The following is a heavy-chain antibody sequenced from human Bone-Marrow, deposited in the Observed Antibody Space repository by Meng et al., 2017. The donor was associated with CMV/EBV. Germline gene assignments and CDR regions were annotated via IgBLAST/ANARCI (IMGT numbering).Heavy chain of an antibody. CDR2: INPDSDYI. CDR1: GFTFKTFT. V-gene: IGHV3-21*06. D-gene: IGHD5-18*01. CDR3: ARDQEGTRIPSPIHYGLDV. Sequence: GESLKISCAASGFTFKTFTMSWVRQAPGKGLEWVSSINPDSDYIYSADSLKGRFTISRDNAKNSVYLRMSGLRVEDTAVYYCARDQEGTRIPSPIHYGLDVWGQGTTVTGSS. J-gene: IGHJ6*01.